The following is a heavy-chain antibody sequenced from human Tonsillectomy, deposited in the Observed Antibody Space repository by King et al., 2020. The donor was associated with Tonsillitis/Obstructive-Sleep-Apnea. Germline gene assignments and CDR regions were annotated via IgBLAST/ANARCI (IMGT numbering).Heavy chain of an antibody. J-gene: IGHJ4*02. V-gene: IGHV3-11*05. CDR3: VSAYCGGDCPPDY. CDR2: ISSSSSYT. D-gene: IGHD2-21*01. CDR1: GFTFSDYY. Sequence: VQLVESGGGLVKPGGSLRLSCAASGFTFSDYYMSWIRQAPGKGLEWVSYISSSSSYTNYADSVKGRFTISRDNAKNSLYLQMNSLRAEDTAVYYCVSAYCGGDCPPDYWGQGTLVTVSS.